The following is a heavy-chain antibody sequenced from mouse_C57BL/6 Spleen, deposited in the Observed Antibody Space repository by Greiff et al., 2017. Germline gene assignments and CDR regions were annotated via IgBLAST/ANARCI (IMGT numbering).Heavy chain of an antibody. J-gene: IGHJ3*01. V-gene: IGHV1-18*01. CDR2: INPNNGCT. CDR1: GYTFTDYN. CDR3: AKPAQAPFAY. Sequence: VQLQQSGPELVKPGASVKIPCKASGYTFTDYNMDWVKQSHGKSLEWIGNINPNNGCTNYNEKFKGKATLTVDKSSSTAYIGRRSLTSEDTAVYSCAKPAQAPFAYWGPGTLVTVSA. D-gene: IGHD3-2*02.